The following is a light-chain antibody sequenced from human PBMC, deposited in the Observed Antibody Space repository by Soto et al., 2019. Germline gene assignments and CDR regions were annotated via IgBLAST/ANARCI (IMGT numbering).Light chain of an antibody. V-gene: IGLV2-14*01. CDR3: SSDTSSSTLG. Sequence: QSALTQPASVSGSPGQSITISCTGTSSDVGGYNYVSWYQQHPGKAPKLMIYDVSNRPSGVSNRFSGSKSGNTASLTISGLQAEYEGDYYCSSDTSSSTLGFGGGTKVTVL. CDR2: DVS. CDR1: SSDVGGYNY. J-gene: IGLJ2*01.